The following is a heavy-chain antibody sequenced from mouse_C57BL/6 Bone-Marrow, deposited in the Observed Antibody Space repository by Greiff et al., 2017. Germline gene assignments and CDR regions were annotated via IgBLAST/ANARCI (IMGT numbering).Heavy chain of an antibody. CDR3: AKTLLLRYQQ. CDR1: GYSFTGYF. D-gene: IGHD1-1*01. V-gene: IGHV1-20*01. Sequence: VQLKQSGPELVKPGDSVKISCKASGYSFTGYFMNWVMQSHGKSLEWIGRINPYNGDTFYHQKFQGKATLTVDKSSSTAHMELRSLTSEDSAVYYCAKTLLLRYQQGGQGTTLTVSS. J-gene: IGHJ2*01. CDR2: INPYNGDT.